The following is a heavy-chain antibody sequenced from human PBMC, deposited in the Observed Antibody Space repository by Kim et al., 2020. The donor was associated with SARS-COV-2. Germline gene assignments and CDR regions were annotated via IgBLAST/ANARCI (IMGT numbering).Heavy chain of an antibody. D-gene: IGHD2-15*01. CDR2: IYPGDSDT. CDR1: GYSFTSYW. Sequence: GESLKISCKGSGYSFTSYWIAWVRQMPGKGLEWMGIIYPGDSDTRYSPSFQGQVTISADTSISTAYLQWSSLKASDTAMYYCARFPTAGGSWASWFDPWGQGTLVTVSS. CDR3: ARFPTAGGSWASWFDP. V-gene: IGHV5-51*01. J-gene: IGHJ5*02.